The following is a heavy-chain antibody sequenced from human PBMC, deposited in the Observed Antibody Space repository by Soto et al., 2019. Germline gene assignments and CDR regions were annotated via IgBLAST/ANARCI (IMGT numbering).Heavy chain of an antibody. V-gene: IGHV4-59*08. Sequence: SETLSLTCTVSGGSINSYYWTWIRQPPGKGLEWIGYVHYTGSTNYNPSLKSRVTLFVDTSKNQFSLKLSSVTAADTAVYYCVRNAQWIIRAYRGQGSLVTVSS. J-gene: IGHJ4*02. D-gene: IGHD5-12*01. CDR2: VHYTGST. CDR1: GGSINSYY. CDR3: VRNAQWIIRAY.